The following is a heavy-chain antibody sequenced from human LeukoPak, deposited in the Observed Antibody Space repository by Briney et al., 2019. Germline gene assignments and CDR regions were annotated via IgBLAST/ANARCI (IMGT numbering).Heavy chain of an antibody. V-gene: IGHV4-4*07. CDR1: GGSISSYY. Sequence: PSETLSLTCTVSGGSISSYYWSWIRQPAGKGLEWIGRIYTSGSTNYNPSLKSRVTMSVDTSKNQFSLKLSSVTAADTAVYFCARSGGGPTKYDFWSGYLNYYYYYYMDVWGKGTTVTVSS. CDR3: ARSGGGPTKYDFWSGYLNYYYYYYMDV. CDR2: IYTSGST. D-gene: IGHD3-3*01. J-gene: IGHJ6*03.